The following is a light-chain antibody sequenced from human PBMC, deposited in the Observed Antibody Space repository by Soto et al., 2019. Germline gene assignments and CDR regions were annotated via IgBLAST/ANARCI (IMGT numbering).Light chain of an antibody. Sequence: QSVLTQPPSVSGAPGQTITISCTGSSSNIGAGYDVHWYRQFPGAAPKLLISGDNNRPSGVPDRFSGSKSGTSASLAITGLQAEDEADYYCQSYDSSLSRVFGTGTKLTVL. CDR2: GDN. V-gene: IGLV1-40*01. CDR1: SSNIGAGYD. CDR3: QSYDSSLSRV. J-gene: IGLJ1*01.